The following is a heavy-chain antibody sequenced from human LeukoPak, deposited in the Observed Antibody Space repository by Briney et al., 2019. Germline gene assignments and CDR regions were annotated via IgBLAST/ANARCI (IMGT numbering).Heavy chain of an antibody. CDR2: ISYDGSNK. CDR3: ARGLEGMDV. V-gene: IGHV3-30-3*01. Sequence: GGSLRLSCAASGFTFSSYAMHWVRQAPGKGLEWVAVISYDGSNKYYADSVKGRFTISRDNSKNTLYLQTNSLRAEDTAVYYCARGLEGMDVWGQGTTVTVSS. J-gene: IGHJ6*02. CDR1: GFTFSSYA.